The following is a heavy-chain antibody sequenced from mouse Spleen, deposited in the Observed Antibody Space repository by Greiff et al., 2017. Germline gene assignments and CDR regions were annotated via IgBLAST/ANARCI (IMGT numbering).Heavy chain of an antibody. V-gene: IGHV1-15*01. Sequence: QVQLQQSGAELVRPGASVTLSCKASGYTFPDYEMHWVKQTPVHGLEWIGAIDPETGGTAYNQKFKGKAILTADKSSSPAYMELRSLTSEDSAVYYCTRYGSSYFYAMDYWGQGTSVTVSS. CDR2: IDPETGGT. CDR1: GYTFPDYE. CDR3: TRYGSSYFYAMDY. J-gene: IGHJ4*01. D-gene: IGHD1-1*01.